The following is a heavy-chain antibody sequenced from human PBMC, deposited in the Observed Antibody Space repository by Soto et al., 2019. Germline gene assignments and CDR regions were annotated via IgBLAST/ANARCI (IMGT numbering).Heavy chain of an antibody. Sequence: GGSLRLSCAASGLTFSNYWMSWVRQAPGKGLEWVANIKQDGSEQYYSDSVKGRFTISRDNAKNSLYLQMNSLRAEDTAVYYCAGDRPQEKRWPGYWGPAPLVTVSS. CDR1: GLTFSNYW. J-gene: IGHJ4*02. V-gene: IGHV3-7*01. CDR3: AGDRPQEKRWPGY. CDR2: IKQDGSEQ. D-gene: IGHD3-16*01.